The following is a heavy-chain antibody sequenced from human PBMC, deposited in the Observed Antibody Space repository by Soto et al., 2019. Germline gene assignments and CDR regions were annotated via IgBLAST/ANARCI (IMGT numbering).Heavy chain of an antibody. CDR2: IKQDGSAK. CDR3: ARDFYGGFSYGPGDN. J-gene: IGHJ4*02. V-gene: IGHV3-7*01. CDR1: GFTFWGDW. D-gene: IGHD2-15*01. Sequence: PGGSLRLSCVASGFTFWGDWVSWVRQAPGKGLEWVANIKQDGSAKQYLDSVRGRFTISRDNSKNSVYLQMNSLRAEDTALYYCARDFYGGFSYGPGDNWGQGTLVTVS.